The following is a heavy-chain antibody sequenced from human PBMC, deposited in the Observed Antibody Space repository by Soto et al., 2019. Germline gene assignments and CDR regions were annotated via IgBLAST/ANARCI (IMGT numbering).Heavy chain of an antibody. CDR3: ARDWGYYYGSGYYFDY. D-gene: IGHD3-10*01. CDR2: VKQGGSEK. CDR1: GFTFTSYW. V-gene: IGHV3-7*01. J-gene: IGHJ4*02. Sequence: EVQLVESGGGLVQPGGSLRLSCAASGFTFTSYWMSWVRQAPGKGLEWVANVKQGGSEKYYVDSVKGRFTISRDNAKNSRYLQMNSLRAEDTAVYYCARDWGYYYGSGYYFDYWGQGTLVTVSS.